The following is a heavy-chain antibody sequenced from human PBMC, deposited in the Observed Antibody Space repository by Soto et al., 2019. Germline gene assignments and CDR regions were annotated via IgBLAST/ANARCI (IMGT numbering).Heavy chain of an antibody. Sequence: GESLKMSCKGSGYSFTSYWIGWVRQMPGKGLEWLGIIYPGDSDTRYSPSFQGQVNISADKCISTAYLQWSSLKASDTAMYYCARHEGYYYDSSGEGMDVWGQGATVTVSS. CDR1: GYSFTSYW. CDR3: ARHEGYYYDSSGEGMDV. V-gene: IGHV5-51*01. J-gene: IGHJ6*02. CDR2: IYPGDSDT. D-gene: IGHD3-22*01.